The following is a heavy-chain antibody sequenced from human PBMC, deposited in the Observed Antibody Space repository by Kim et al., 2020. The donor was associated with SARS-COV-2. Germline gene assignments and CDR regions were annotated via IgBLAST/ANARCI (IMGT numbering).Heavy chain of an antibody. V-gene: IGHV7-4-1*02. CDR3: AREKYSYGLNWFDP. J-gene: IGHJ5*02. CDR2: IKTNTGNP. Sequence: ASVKVSCKASGYTFTSYAMNWVRQAPGQGLEWMGWIKTNTGNPTYAQGFTGRFVFSLDTSVSTAYLQISSLKDEDTAVYYCAREKYSYGLNWFDPWGQGTLVTVSS. D-gene: IGHD5-18*01. CDR1: GYTFTSYA.